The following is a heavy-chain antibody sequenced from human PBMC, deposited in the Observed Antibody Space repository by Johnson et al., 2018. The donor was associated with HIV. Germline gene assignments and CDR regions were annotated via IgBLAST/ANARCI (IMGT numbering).Heavy chain of an antibody. V-gene: IGHV3-20*04. CDR3: AQVGAGGGDAFDI. D-gene: IGHD3-16*01. Sequence: VQLVESGGGVVRPGGSLRLSCAASGFTFDDYGMSWVRQVPGKGLEWVSGINWNGESTNYADPVRGRITISRDNAKNSLYLQMNSLIAEDTALYCRAQVGAGGGDAFDIWGQGTMVTVSS. CDR2: INWNGEST. J-gene: IGHJ3*02. CDR1: GFTFDDYG.